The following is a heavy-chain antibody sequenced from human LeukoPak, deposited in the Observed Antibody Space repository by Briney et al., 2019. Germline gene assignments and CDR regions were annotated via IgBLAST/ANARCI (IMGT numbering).Heavy chain of an antibody. Sequence: GASVKVSCKASGYTFTSYDINWVRQATGQGLEWMGWMNPNSGNTGYAQKFQGRVTMTRNTSISTAYMELSSLRSEDTAVYYCARRPAGVITMVRGGRTFFDYWGQGTLVTVSS. J-gene: IGHJ4*02. V-gene: IGHV1-8*01. CDR3: ARRPAGVITMVRGGRTFFDY. D-gene: IGHD3-10*01. CDR2: MNPNSGNT. CDR1: GYTFTSYD.